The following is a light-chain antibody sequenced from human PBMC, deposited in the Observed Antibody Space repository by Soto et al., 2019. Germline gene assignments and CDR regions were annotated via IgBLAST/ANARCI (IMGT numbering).Light chain of an antibody. CDR1: QSFGGSY. CDR2: GAS. J-gene: IGKJ3*01. V-gene: IGKV3-20*01. Sequence: EIVLTQSPGTLSLSPGERATLSCRASQSFGGSYLAWYQQKPGQAPRLLIYGASSRASGIPDRFSGGGSGTDFTLTISRLEPEDFAVYYCHQYGTSPFSFGPGTKVDIK. CDR3: HQYGTSPFS.